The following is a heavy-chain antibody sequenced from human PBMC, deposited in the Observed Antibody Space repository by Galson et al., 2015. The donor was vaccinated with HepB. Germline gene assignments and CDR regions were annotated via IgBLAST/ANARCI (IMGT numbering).Heavy chain of an antibody. CDR1: GDSVSTNSAS. D-gene: IGHD3-10*01. CDR3: ARGRDPRLFDY. V-gene: IGHV6-1*01. J-gene: IGHJ4*02. Sequence: CAISGDSVSTNSASWNWIRQSPSGGLEWLGRTYYKSEWYNDYAVSVKSRITITPDTSKNQFSLQLNSVTPEDTAVYYCARGRDPRLFDYWSQGTLVTVSS. CDR2: TYYKSEWYN.